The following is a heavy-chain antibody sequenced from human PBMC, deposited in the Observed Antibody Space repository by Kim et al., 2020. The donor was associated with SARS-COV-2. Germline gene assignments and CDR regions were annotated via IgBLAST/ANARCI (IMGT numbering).Heavy chain of an antibody. D-gene: IGHD5-18*01. V-gene: IGHV3-48*03. Sequence: GGSLRLSCAASGFTFSSYEMNWVRQAPGKGLEWLSHINSRGSTIYYADSVKGRFTISRDNAKNSLYLQMNSLRADDTAVYYCARDEYNYGYFDYWGQGTL. J-gene: IGHJ4*02. CDR2: INSRGSTI. CDR1: GFTFSSYE. CDR3: ARDEYNYGYFDY.